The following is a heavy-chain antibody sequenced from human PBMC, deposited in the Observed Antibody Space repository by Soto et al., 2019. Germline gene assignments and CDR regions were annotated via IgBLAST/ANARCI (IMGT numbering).Heavy chain of an antibody. J-gene: IGHJ4*02. Sequence: QVQLVESGGDLVKPGGSLRLSCAASGFTFSDYYMSWIRQTPGKGLEWVSYLTPSGHAAEYADSVRGRFTISRDNYKNSLYLQMSILRGEDTGVYYCARAIRGYGTYGGYLGQGTLVTFSS. CDR3: ARAIRGYGTYGGY. V-gene: IGHV3-11*04. D-gene: IGHD5-12*01. CDR1: GFTFSDYY. CDR2: LTPSGHAA.